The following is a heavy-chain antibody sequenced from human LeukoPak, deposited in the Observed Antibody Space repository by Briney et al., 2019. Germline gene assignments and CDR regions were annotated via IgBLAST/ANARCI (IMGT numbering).Heavy chain of an antibody. CDR2: IYYSGST. CDR3: VRQGMDV. Sequence: SETLSLTCTVSGGSISSYYWSWIRQPPGKGLEWIGYIYYSGSTNYNPSLKSRVTISVDTSKNHFSLKLRSVTAADTAVYYCVRQGMDVWGQGTTVTVSS. V-gene: IGHV4-59*08. J-gene: IGHJ6*02. CDR1: GGSISSYY.